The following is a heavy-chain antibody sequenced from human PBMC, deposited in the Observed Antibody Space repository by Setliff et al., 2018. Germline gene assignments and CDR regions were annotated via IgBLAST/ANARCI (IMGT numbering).Heavy chain of an antibody. CDR1: GFTFSDYY. Sequence: PGGSLRLSCATSGFTFSDYYMSWIRQTPGKGLEWVAYISSSGSLIYYPDSVKGRFTISRDNAKKSADLQMNSPRAEDTAVYYCATKAVAGTGGQGTLVTVSS. D-gene: IGHD6-19*01. CDR2: ISSSGSLI. J-gene: IGHJ4*02. V-gene: IGHV3-11*01. CDR3: ATKAVAGT.